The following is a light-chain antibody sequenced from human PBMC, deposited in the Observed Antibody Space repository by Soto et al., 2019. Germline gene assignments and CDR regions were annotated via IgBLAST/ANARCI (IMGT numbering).Light chain of an antibody. CDR2: DVS. Sequence: QSALTQPASASGSPGQSITISCTGTSSDVGGYNYVSWYQQHPGKAPKLMIYDVSNRPSGVSNRFSGSKSGNTASLTISGLQAEDEADYYCSSYTSGSTHVFGTGTKLTVL. V-gene: IGLV2-14*01. J-gene: IGLJ1*01. CDR1: SSDVGGYNY. CDR3: SSYTSGSTHV.